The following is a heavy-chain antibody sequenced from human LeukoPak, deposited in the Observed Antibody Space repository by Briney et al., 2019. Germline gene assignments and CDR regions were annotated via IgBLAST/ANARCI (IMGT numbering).Heavy chain of an antibody. CDR3: AASEGNSSGWADKGFDY. CDR1: GGSISSYY. Sequence: PSETLSLTCTVSGGSISSYYWSWIRQPPGKGLEWIGYIYYSGSTNYNPSLKSRVTISVDTSKNQFSLKLSSVTAADTAVYYCAASEGNSSGWADKGFDYWGQGTLVTVSS. D-gene: IGHD6-19*01. V-gene: IGHV4-59*01. J-gene: IGHJ4*02. CDR2: IYYSGST.